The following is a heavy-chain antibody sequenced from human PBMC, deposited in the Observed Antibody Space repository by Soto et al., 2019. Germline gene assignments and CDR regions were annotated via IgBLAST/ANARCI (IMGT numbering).Heavy chain of an antibody. V-gene: IGHV3-33*01. CDR3: ARDAKSIVVVPAANIPALGY. CDR2: IWYDGSNK. D-gene: IGHD2-2*01. CDR1: GFTFSNYG. Sequence: GGSLRLSWAASGFTFSNYGMRWVRQAQGKGLEWVAVIWYDGSNKYYADSVKGRFTISRDNSKNTLYLQMNSLRAEDTAVYYCARDAKSIVVVPAANIPALGYWGQGTLVTVSS. J-gene: IGHJ4*02.